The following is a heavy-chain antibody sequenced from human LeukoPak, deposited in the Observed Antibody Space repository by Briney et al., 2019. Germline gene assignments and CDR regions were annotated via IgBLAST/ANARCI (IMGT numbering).Heavy chain of an antibody. V-gene: IGHV4-39*01. Sequence: SETLSLTCTVSGGSISSSSYYWAWIRQPPGKGLEWIGSIYYSGTTYYNPSLQSRVAISVDTSKNQFSLKLSSVTAADTAVYYCARHSRLDKSSLSWADYWGQGTLVTVSS. J-gene: IGHJ4*02. CDR1: GGSISSSSYY. CDR3: ARHSRLDKSSLSWADY. CDR2: IYYSGTT. D-gene: IGHD2-2*03.